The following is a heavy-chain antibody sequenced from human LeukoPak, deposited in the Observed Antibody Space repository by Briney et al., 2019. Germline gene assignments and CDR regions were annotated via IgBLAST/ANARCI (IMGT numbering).Heavy chain of an antibody. CDR1: GFTFSSSN. D-gene: IGHD4-17*01. CDR2: ISSDGGLT. J-gene: IGHJ4*02. CDR3: ARSGTTTDSYYFDY. V-gene: IGHV3-64*01. Sequence: GGSLRLSCAASGFTFSSSNMHWVRQAPGKGLEYVSGISSDGGLTYYTSSVKGRFTISRDNSKNTLFLQMGGLRPEDMAVYYCARSGTTTDSYYFDYWGQGTLVTVSS.